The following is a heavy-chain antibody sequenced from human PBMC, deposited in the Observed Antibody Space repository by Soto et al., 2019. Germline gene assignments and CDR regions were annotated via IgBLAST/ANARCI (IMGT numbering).Heavy chain of an antibody. CDR1: GFSFSISP. D-gene: IGHD2-15*01. J-gene: IGHJ4*02. CDR3: ARDPKTSGGQHCAFNYFAS. V-gene: IGHV3-30-3*01. CDR2: ISYDGTNK. Sequence: QVQLVESGGGVVQPGRSLRLSCAASGFSFSISPMHWVRQAPGKGPEWVSLISYDGTNKFYADSVKGRFTISRDNSKSTRYLQVDSLRPEDAAVYYCARDPKTSGGQHCAFNYFASWGQGTLVTVS.